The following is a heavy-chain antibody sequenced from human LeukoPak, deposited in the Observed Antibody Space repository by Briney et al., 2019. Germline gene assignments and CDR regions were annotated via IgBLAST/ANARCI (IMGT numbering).Heavy chain of an antibody. Sequence: PSETLSLTCTVSGGSISSSSYYWGWIRQPPGKGLEWIGGIYYSGSTYYNPSLKSRVTISVDTSKNQFSLKLSSVTAADTAVYYCARHRMYYYDSSGRGVADAFDIWGQGTMVTVSS. J-gene: IGHJ3*02. CDR1: GGSISSSSYY. V-gene: IGHV4-39*01. D-gene: IGHD3-22*01. CDR2: IYYSGST. CDR3: ARHRMYYYDSSGRGVADAFDI.